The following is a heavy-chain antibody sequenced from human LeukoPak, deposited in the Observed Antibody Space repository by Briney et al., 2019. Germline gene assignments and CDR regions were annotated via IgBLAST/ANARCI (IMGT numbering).Heavy chain of an antibody. J-gene: IGHJ4*02. CDR2: IYSGGST. D-gene: IGHD3-22*01. V-gene: IGHV3-66*01. CDR3: ARMGPGYYDSSGYPFDY. CDR1: GFTVSSNY. Sequence: GGFLRLSCAASGFTVSSNYMSWVRQAPGKGLEWVSVIYSGGSTYYADSVKGRFTISRDNSKNTLYLQMNSLRAEDTAVYYCARMGPGYYDSSGYPFDYWGQGTLVTVSS.